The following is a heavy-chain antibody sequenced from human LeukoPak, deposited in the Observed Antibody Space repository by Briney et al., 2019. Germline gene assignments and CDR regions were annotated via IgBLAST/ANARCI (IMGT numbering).Heavy chain of an antibody. D-gene: IGHD3-22*01. CDR1: GFTFSSFA. V-gene: IGHV3-23*01. CDR3: AKDVVFNYYDSRALPQNIDY. J-gene: IGHJ4*02. Sequence: PGGSLRLSCAASGFTFSSFAMSWVRQAPGTGMDWVSSISTAYDITYYADFVKGRFTISRDNSKNTLYLQMNSLRAEDTAVYYCAKDVVFNYYDSRALPQNIDYWGQGTLVTVSS. CDR2: ISTAYDIT.